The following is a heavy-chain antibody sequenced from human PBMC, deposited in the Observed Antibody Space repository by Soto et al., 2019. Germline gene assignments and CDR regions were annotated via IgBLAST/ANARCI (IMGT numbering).Heavy chain of an antibody. V-gene: IGHV3-33*01. Sequence: GGSLRLSCAASGFTFSSYGMHWVRQAPGKGLEWVAVIWYDGSSKYYADSVKGRFTISRDNSKNTLYLQMNSLRAEDTAVYYCAREKRSRHIGLDYWGQGTLVTVSS. CDR2: IWYDGSSK. D-gene: IGHD2-21*01. CDR1: GFTFSSYG. J-gene: IGHJ4*02. CDR3: AREKRSRHIGLDY.